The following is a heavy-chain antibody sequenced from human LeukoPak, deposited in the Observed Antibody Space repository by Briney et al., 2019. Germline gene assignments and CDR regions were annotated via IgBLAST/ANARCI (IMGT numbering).Heavy chain of an antibody. D-gene: IGHD6-13*01. J-gene: IGHJ4*02. Sequence: GGSLRLSCAASGFTFSDYYMSWIRQAPGKGLEWVSYISSSSSYTNYADSVKGRFTISRDNSKNTLYLQMNSLRAEDTAVYYCAKDSKVAAAGYFFDYWGQGTLITVSS. CDR3: AKDSKVAAAGYFFDY. CDR1: GFTFSDYY. V-gene: IGHV3-11*06. CDR2: ISSSSSYT.